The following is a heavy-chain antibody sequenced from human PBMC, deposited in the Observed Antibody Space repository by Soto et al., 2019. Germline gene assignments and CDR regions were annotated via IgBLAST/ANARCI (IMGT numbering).Heavy chain of an antibody. CDR1: GGSFSGYY. Sequence: QVQLQQWGAGLLKPSETLSLTCAVYGGSFSGYYWSWIRQPPGKGLEWIGEINHSGITNYNPSLKSRVTITVDTSKNQFTLKLSSVTAADTAVYYCARPQYKNWFDPWGQGTLVTVSS. CDR2: INHSGIT. J-gene: IGHJ5*02. CDR3: ARPQYKNWFDP. D-gene: IGHD1-1*01. V-gene: IGHV4-34*01.